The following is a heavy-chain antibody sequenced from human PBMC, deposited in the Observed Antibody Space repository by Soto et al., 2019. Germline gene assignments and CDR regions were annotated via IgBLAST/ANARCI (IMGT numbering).Heavy chain of an antibody. CDR1: GFTFSDYY. Sequence: QVPLVESGGGLVKPGGSLRLSCAASGFTFSDYYMSWIRQAPGKGLEWVSYISSSGNTIYYADSVKGRFTISRDNAKTSLYLQMNSLRAEDPPVYYCARDLAEMATNTFDYWGQGTLVTVSS. V-gene: IGHV3-11*01. CDR2: ISSSGNTI. CDR3: ARDLAEMATNTFDY. J-gene: IGHJ4*02. D-gene: IGHD5-12*01.